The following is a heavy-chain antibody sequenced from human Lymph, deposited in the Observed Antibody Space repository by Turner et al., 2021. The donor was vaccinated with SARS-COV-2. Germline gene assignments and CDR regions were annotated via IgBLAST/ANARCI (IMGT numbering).Heavy chain of an antibody. D-gene: IGHD4-17*01. CDR1: ELTVSSNY. Sequence: EVQLVESGGGLIQPGGSLRLSCAASELTVSSNYMSWVRQAPGKGLEWVSIIYSGGSTFYADSGKGRFTISRDNSKNTLYLQMNSLRAEDTAVYYCARLLPYGDYFDYWGQGTLVTVSS. CDR3: ARLLPYGDYFDY. J-gene: IGHJ4*02. CDR2: IYSGGST. V-gene: IGHV3-53*01.